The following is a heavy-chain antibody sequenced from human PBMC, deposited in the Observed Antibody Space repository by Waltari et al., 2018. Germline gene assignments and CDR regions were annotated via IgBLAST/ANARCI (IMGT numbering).Heavy chain of an antibody. Sequence: QVQVVESGGGVVQPGGSLRLSCGASGFNLSLHVMHWARQAPGKGLEWVAFIPYDGTNKHYAGSVEGRFTISSDSSKDTLYLQMNSLRTEDTAVYYCARGSSGNSSSWGYYMDVWGRGTTVTVSS. V-gene: IGHV3-30*02. CDR2: IPYDGTNK. J-gene: IGHJ6*03. CDR3: ARGSSGNSSSWGYYMDV. CDR1: GFNLSLHV. D-gene: IGHD1-26*01.